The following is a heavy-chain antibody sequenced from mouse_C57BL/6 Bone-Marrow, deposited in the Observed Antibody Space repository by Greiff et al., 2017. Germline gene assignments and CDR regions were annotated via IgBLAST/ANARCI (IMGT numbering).Heavy chain of an antibody. CDR1: GYTFTSYW. V-gene: IGHV1-50*01. Sequence: VQLQQPGAELVKPGASVKLSCKASGYTFTSYWMQWVKQRPGQGLEWIGEIDPSDSYTNYNQKFTGQATLTVDTSSSTAYMQLSSLTSEDSAVYYGARDYDNDWGQGTTLTVSS. J-gene: IGHJ2*01. CDR2: IDPSDSYT. D-gene: IGHD2-4*01. CDR3: ARDYDND.